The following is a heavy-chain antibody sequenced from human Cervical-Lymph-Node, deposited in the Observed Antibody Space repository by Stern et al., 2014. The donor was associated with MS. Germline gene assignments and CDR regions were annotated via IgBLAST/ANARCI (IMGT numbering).Heavy chain of an antibody. V-gene: IGHV1-69*01. CDR1: GGTFSSYA. CDR3: ARGDSYGYYYGRDV. J-gene: IGHJ6*02. Sequence: VHLVESGAEVKKPGSSVQVSCKASGGTFSSYAISWVRQAPGQGLEWLGGIIPIFGTANYAQKFQGRVTITADESTSTAYMELSSLRSEDTAVYYCARGDSYGYYYGRDVWGQGTTVTVSS. CDR2: IIPIFGTA. D-gene: IGHD5-18*01.